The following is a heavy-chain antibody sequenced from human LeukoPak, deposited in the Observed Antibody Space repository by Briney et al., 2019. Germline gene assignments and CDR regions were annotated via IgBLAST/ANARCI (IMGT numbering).Heavy chain of an antibody. V-gene: IGHV3-30*02. CDR2: TRYDGSNR. J-gene: IGHJ4*02. Sequence: GGSLRLSCAVSGFTFNSYGMHWVRQAPGKGLEWVAFTRYDGSNRYYSDSVKGRFTISRDNSKSTLYLRMNSLRVEDTAVYYCAKDLGWYSSSWSFDYWGQGTLVTVSS. CDR3: AKDLGWYSSSWSFDY. CDR1: GFTFNSYG. D-gene: IGHD6-13*01.